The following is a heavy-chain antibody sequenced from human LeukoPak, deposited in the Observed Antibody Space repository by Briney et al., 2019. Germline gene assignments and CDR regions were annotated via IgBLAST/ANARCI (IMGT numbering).Heavy chain of an antibody. Sequence: PGGSLRPSCPASGFTFSSYAMSWVRQAPGKGLECVSSISGSDGSTYYADSVKGRFTISRDNAKNTLYLQMNSLRAEDTAVYYCAKAEDSGSYLRYFDYWGQGTLVTVSS. CDR1: GFTFSSYA. V-gene: IGHV3-23*01. CDR2: ISGSDGST. J-gene: IGHJ4*02. CDR3: AKAEDSGSYLRYFDY. D-gene: IGHD1-26*01.